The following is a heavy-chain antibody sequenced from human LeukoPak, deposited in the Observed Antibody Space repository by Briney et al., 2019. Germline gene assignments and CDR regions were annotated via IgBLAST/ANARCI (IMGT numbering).Heavy chain of an antibody. Sequence: SETLSLTCAVYGGSFSGYYWNWIRQPPGKGLEWIGEVNHYGSTKYSPSLKSRVTISGDTSKNQFSLRLNSVTAADTAVYYCARAYRAHQTFHSYHFFDFWGRGTLVTVSS. J-gene: IGHJ4*02. V-gene: IGHV4-34*01. CDR1: GGSFSGYY. CDR2: VNHYGST. D-gene: IGHD5-18*01. CDR3: ARAYRAHQTFHSYHFFDF.